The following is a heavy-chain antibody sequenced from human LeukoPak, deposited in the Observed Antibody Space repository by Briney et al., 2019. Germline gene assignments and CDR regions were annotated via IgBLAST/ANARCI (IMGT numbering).Heavy chain of an antibody. CDR3: ARGGGSYYMDV. J-gene: IGHJ6*03. Sequence: PSETLSLTCAVYGGSFSGYYWSWLRQPPGKGLEWIGEINHSGSTNCNPSLKSRVTISVDTSKNQFSLKLSSVTAADTAVYYCARGGGSYYMDVWGKGTTVTVSS. CDR2: INHSGST. V-gene: IGHV4-34*01. D-gene: IGHD3-10*01. CDR1: GGSFSGYY.